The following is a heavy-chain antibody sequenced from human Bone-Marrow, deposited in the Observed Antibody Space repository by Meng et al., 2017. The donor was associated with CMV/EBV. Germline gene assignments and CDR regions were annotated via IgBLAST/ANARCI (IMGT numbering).Heavy chain of an antibody. J-gene: IGHJ4*02. CDR3: ASETYYDFWSGYYS. CDR2: IYSGGST. V-gene: IGHV3-66*02. Sequence: GGSLRLSCAASGFTVSSNYMSWVRQAPGKGLEWVSVIYSGGSTYYADYVKGRFTISRDNSKNTLYLQMNSLRAEDTAVYYCASETYYDFWSGYYSWGQGTLVTVSS. D-gene: IGHD3-3*01. CDR1: GFTVSSNY.